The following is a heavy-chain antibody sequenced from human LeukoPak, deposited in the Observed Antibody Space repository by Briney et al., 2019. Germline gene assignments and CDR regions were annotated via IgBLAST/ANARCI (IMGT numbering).Heavy chain of an antibody. D-gene: IGHD4-17*01. CDR1: GFTISSYG. J-gene: IGHJ4*02. V-gene: IGHV3-30*02. Sequence: GGSLRLSCAASGFTISSYGMHWVRQAPGKGLEWVAFIRYDGSNKYYADSVKGRFTISRDNSKNTLYLQMNSLRAEDTAVYYCAKDGGLYGDYRTYYFDYWGQGTLVTVSS. CDR3: AKDGGLYGDYRTYYFDY. CDR2: IRYDGSNK.